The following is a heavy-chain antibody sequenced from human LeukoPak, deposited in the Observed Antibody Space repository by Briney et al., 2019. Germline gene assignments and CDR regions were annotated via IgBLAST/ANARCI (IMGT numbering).Heavy chain of an antibody. D-gene: IGHD5-18*01. V-gene: IGHV4-31*03. CDR3: ARGSYGYPYYFDY. Sequence: PSQTLSLTCTVSGGSISSGGYYWSWIRQHPGKGLEWIGYIYYSGSTYYNPSLKSRVTISVDTSKNQFSLKLSSVTAADTAVYYCARGSYGYPYYFDYWSQGTLVTVSS. J-gene: IGHJ4*02. CDR2: IYYSGST. CDR1: GGSISSGGYY.